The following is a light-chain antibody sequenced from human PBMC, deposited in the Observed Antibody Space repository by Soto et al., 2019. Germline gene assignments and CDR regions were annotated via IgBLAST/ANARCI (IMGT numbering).Light chain of an antibody. CDR2: LNNDGSH. CDR3: QTWGTGFQV. CDR1: SGHSSYA. J-gene: IGLJ2*01. Sequence: ELTQSPSASASLGASVKLTCTLSSGHSSYAIAWHQKQPGKGPRYLMDLNNDGSHTKGDGIPDRFSGSSSGAERYLIISSLQSEDEADYYCQTWGTGFQVFGGGTKLTVL. V-gene: IGLV4-69*01.